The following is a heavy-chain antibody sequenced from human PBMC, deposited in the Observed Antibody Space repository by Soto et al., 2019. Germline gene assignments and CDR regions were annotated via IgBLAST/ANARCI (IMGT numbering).Heavy chain of an antibody. D-gene: IGHD3-22*01. CDR3: ARDMYYYDSSGYRVRAY. Sequence: SVKVSCKASGGTFSSYAISWVRQAPGQGLEWMGGIIPIFGTANYAQKFQGRVTITADESTSTAYMELSSLRSEDTAVYYCARDMYYYDSSGYRVRAYCGQGSLVPGSS. J-gene: IGHJ1*01. CDR2: IIPIFGTA. V-gene: IGHV1-69*13. CDR1: GGTFSSYA.